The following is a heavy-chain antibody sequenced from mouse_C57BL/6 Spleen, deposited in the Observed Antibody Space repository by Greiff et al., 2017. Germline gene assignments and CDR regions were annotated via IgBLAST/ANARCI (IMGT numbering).Heavy chain of an antibody. J-gene: IGHJ3*01. CDR1: GYAFSSYW. V-gene: IGHV1-80*01. CDR3: AGENSNDVAWFAY. D-gene: IGHD2-5*01. Sequence: QVQLQQSGAELVKPGASVKISCKASGYAFSSYWMNWVKQRPGKGLEWIGQIDPGDGDTNYNGKFKGKATLTADKSSSTAYMQLSSLTSEDSAVYVDAGENSNDVAWFAYWGQGTLVTVSA. CDR2: IDPGDGDT.